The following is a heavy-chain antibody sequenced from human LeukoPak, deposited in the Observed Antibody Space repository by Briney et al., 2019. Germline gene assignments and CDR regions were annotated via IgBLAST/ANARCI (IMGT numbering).Heavy chain of an antibody. CDR1: GYTFTSYY. D-gene: IGHD6-13*01. CDR2: INPNSGGT. Sequence: ASVKVSCKASGYTFTSYYMHWVRQAPGQGLEWMGWINPNSGGTNYAQKFQGRVTMTRDTSISTAYMELSRLRSDDTAVYYCARDLEGGYSSSWYIGYFDLWGRGTLVTVSS. CDR3: ARDLEGGYSSSWYIGYFDL. V-gene: IGHV1-2*02. J-gene: IGHJ2*01.